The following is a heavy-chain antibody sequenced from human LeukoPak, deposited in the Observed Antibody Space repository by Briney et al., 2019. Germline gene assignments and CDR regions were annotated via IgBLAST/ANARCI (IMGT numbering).Heavy chain of an antibody. CDR1: GFTFSSYA. J-gene: IGHJ4*02. Sequence: GGSLRLSCAASGFTFSSYAMSWVRQAPGKGLEWVSGISGSGGGTYYADSVKGRSTISRDSSKNTLYLQMNNLSAEDTAVYYCAKDRMGYSSSSCDYWGQGTLVTVSS. D-gene: IGHD6-6*01. CDR2: ISGSGGGT. V-gene: IGHV3-23*01. CDR3: AKDRMGYSSSSCDY.